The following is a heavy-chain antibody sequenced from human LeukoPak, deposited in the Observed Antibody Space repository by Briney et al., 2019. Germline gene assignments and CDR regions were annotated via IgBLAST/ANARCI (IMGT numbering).Heavy chain of an antibody. D-gene: IGHD6-13*01. V-gene: IGHV3-9*01. J-gene: IGHJ6*02. CDR2: ISWNSGSI. CDR3: AKGSSWSCYYYGMDV. Sequence: GGSLRLSCAASGFTFDDYAMHWVRQAPEKGLEWVSGISWNSGSIGYADSVKGRFTISRDNAKNSLYLQMNSLRAEDTALYYCAKGSSWSCYYYGMDVWGQGTTVTVSS. CDR1: GFTFDDYA.